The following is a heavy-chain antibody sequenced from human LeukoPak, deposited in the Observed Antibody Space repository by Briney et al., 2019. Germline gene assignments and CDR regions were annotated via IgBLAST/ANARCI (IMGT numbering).Heavy chain of an antibody. CDR3: ARGRIFMVRGVIKNYFDY. D-gene: IGHD3-10*01. J-gene: IGHJ4*02. Sequence: ETLSLTCAVYGGSFSGYYWSWIRQPPGKGLEWIGEINHSGSTNYNPSLKSRVTISVDTSKNQFSLKLSSVTAADTAVYYCARGRIFMVRGVIKNYFDYWGQGTLVTVSS. CDR1: GGSFSGYY. V-gene: IGHV4-34*01. CDR2: INHSGST.